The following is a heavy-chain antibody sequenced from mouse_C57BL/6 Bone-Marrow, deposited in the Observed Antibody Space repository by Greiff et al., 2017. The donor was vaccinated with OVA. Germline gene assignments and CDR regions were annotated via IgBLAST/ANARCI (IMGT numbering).Heavy chain of an antibody. V-gene: IGHV1-55*01. Sequence: VQLQQSGAELVKPGASVKMSCKASGYTFTSYWITWVKQRPGQGLEWIGDIYPGSGSTNYHEKFKSKATLTVDKSSSTDYSQLSSLTSEDSAFYYCARWGVLYGRSYDCYFDVWGTGTTVTVSS. D-gene: IGHD1-1*01. CDR3: ARWGVLYGRSYDCYFDV. CDR2: IYPGSGST. CDR1: GYTFTSYW. J-gene: IGHJ1*03.